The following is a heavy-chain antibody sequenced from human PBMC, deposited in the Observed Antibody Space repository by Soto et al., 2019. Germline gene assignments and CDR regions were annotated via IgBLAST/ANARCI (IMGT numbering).Heavy chain of an antibody. CDR2: IRWNGDDM. J-gene: IGHJ4*02. V-gene: IGHV3-9*01. CDR3: AQDGGYCSGGNCYFDS. CDR1: GFPFQHYA. D-gene: IGHD2-15*01. Sequence: EVQLVESGGGLVQPGRSLRLSCVASGFPFQHYAMHWVRRSPGKGLEWVSGIRWNGDDMGYADSVRGRFTISRDNAKNSLYLQMSSLRAEVTAFYYCAQDGGYCSGGNCYFDSWGQGTLVTVSS.